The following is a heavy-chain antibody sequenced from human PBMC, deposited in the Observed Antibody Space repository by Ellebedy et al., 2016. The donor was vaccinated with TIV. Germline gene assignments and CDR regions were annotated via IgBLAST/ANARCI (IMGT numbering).Heavy chain of an antibody. J-gene: IGHJ4*02. D-gene: IGHD5-12*01. V-gene: IGHV1-3*01. CDR2: INAGNGNT. CDR3: ARADLIVATTAPDY. CDR1: GYTFTSYA. Sequence: AASVKVSCKASGYTFTSYAMHWVRQAPGQRLEWMRWINAGNGNTKYSQKFQGRVTITRDTSASTAYMELSSLRSEDTAVYYCARADLIVATTAPDYWGQGTLVTVSS.